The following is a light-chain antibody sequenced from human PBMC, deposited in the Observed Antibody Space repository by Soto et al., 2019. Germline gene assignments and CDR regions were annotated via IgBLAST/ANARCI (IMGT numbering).Light chain of an antibody. J-gene: IGLJ1*01. CDR1: SSDVGGYNY. CDR3: SSYTSSSSSYV. V-gene: IGLV2-14*01. CDR2: DVS. Sequence: QSVLTQPASVSGPPGQSITISCTGTSSDVGGYNYVSWYQQHPGKAPKLMIYDVSNRPSGVSNRFSGSKSGNTASLTISGLQAEDEAEYYCSSYTSSSSSYVFGTGTKVTVL.